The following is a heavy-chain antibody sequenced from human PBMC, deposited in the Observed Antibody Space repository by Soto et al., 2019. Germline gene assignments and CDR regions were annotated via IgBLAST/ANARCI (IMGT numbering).Heavy chain of an antibody. V-gene: IGHV3-30*09. J-gene: IGHJ6*02. CDR3: ARRACDSYCAIDV. D-gene: IGHD3-22*01. CDR2: ISYDGSDK. Sequence: QVHLVESGGGVVQPGRSLRLSCAASGFTYTDFALHWVRQAPGKGLEWVAFISYDGSDKYYADSVKGRFAISRDNSKNTLYLQVTSLRSEDTAVYFCARRACDSYCAIDVWGQGTTVTVSS. CDR1: GFTYTDFA.